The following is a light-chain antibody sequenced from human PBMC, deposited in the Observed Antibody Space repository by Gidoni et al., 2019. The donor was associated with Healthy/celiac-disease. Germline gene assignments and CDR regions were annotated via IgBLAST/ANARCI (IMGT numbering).Light chain of an antibody. CDR1: QSVSSY. J-gene: IGKJ2*01. CDR3: QHRSNWPPLYT. V-gene: IGKV3-11*01. Sequence: EIVWTQSPSTLSLSPGGRATLSCRASQSVSSYLPWYQQKPVQAPRLLIYDASNWATAIPPRFSGSGSGTDFTLTISSLEPEDFAVYYCQHRSNWPPLYTFGQGTKLEIK. CDR2: DAS.